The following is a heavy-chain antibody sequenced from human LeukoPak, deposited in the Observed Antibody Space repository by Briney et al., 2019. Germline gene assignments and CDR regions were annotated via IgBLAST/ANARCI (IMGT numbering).Heavy chain of an antibody. CDR3: AGRRYYYDSSGYVDY. D-gene: IGHD3-22*01. CDR1: GFTFSDYY. Sequence: GGSLRLSCAASGFTFSDYYMSWIRQAPGKGLEWVSYSSSSGSTIYYADSVKGRFTISRDNAKNSLYLQMNSLRAEDTAVYYCAGRRYYYDSSGYVDYWGQGTLVTVSS. J-gene: IGHJ4*02. V-gene: IGHV3-11*04. CDR2: SSSSGSTI.